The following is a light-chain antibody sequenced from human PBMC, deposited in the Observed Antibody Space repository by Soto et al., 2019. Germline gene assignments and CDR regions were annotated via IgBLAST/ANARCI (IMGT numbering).Light chain of an antibody. CDR3: MQGTHWPIT. V-gene: IGKV2-30*02. J-gene: IGKJ5*01. Sequence: GVMTQSPLSLPVTLGQPASISCRSNQSLVHSDGIAYFSWFQQRPGRSPRRLIYKVSNRDSGVPARFSGSGSGTDFALKISRVEAEDVGVYYCMQGTHWPITFGQGTRLE. CDR2: KVS. CDR1: QSLVHSDGIAY.